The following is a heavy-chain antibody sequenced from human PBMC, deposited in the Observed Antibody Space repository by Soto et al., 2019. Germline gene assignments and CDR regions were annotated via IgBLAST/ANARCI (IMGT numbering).Heavy chain of an antibody. V-gene: IGHV1-46*01. CDR1: GYTFTSYY. D-gene: IGHD3-22*01. J-gene: IGHJ4*02. CDR3: ARGRRYYDSSGYYYASGYFDY. Sequence: GASVKVSCKAFGYTFTSYYMHWVRQAPGQGXEWMGIINPSGGSTSYAQKFQGRVTMTRDTSTSTVYMELSSLRSEDTAVYYCARGRRYYDSSGYYYASGYFDYWGRGTLVTVSS. CDR2: INPSGGST.